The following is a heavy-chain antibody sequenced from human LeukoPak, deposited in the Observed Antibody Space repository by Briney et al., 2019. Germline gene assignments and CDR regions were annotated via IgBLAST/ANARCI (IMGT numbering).Heavy chain of an antibody. CDR2: IRYDGSNK. CDR1: GFTFSSYG. J-gene: IGHJ4*02. CDR3: ARRNSRYCSGGSCYNFDY. Sequence: GGSLRLSCAASGFTFSSYGMHWVRQAPGKGLEWVAFIRYDGSNKYYADSVKGRFTISRDNSKNTLYLQMNSLRAEDTAVYCCARRNSRYCSGGSCYNFDYWGQGTLVTVSS. V-gene: IGHV3-30*02. D-gene: IGHD2-15*01.